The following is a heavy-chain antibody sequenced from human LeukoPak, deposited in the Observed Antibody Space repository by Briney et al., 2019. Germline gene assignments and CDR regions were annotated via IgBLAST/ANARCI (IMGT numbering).Heavy chain of an antibody. J-gene: IGHJ5*02. CDR3: AKADTVVPAAIDNWFDP. V-gene: IGHV3-21*06. D-gene: IGHD2-2*01. CDR2: ISSSSSYI. CDR1: GFTFSSYV. Sequence: GGSLRLSYAASGFTFSSYVMKWVRQAPGKGLEWVSAISSSSSYIYYADSVKGRFTISRDNAKNSLVLQMNSLRAEDTAVYYCAKADTVVPAAIDNWFDPWGQGTLVTVSS.